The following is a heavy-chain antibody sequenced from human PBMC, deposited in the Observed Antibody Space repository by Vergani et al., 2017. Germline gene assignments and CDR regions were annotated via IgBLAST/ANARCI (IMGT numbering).Heavy chain of an antibody. V-gene: IGHV1-46*01. J-gene: IGHJ4*02. Sequence: QVQLVQSGAEVKKPGASVKVSCKASGYTFTSYYMHWVRQAPGQGLEWMGIINPSGGSTSYAQKFQGRVTMSRDTSTSTVYMELSSLRSEDTAVYYCAREGSAMACFDYWGQGTLVTVSS. D-gene: IGHD5-18*01. CDR3: AREGSAMACFDY. CDR2: INPSGGST. CDR1: GYTFTSYY.